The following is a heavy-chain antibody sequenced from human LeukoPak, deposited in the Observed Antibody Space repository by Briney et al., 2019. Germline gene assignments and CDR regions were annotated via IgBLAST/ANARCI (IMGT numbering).Heavy chain of an antibody. CDR3: ARAKLANYYYYYMDV. Sequence: ASVKVSCKASGYTFTGYYMHWVRQAPGQGPEWMGWINPNSGGTNYAQKFQGRVTMTRDTSISTAYMELSRLRSDDTAVYYCARAKLANYYYYYMDVWGKGTTVTISS. V-gene: IGHV1-2*02. CDR1: GYTFTGYY. CDR2: INPNSGGT. J-gene: IGHJ6*03. D-gene: IGHD6-13*01.